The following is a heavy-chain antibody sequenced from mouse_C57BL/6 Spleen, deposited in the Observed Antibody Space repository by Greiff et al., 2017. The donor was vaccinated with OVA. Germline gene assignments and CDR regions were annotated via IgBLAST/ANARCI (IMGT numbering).Heavy chain of an antibody. CDR1: GYTFTSYW. Sequence: QVQLQQPGAELVKPGASVKLSCKASGYTFTSYWMQWVKQRPGQGLEWIGEIDPSDSYTNYNQKFKGTATLTVDTSSSTAYMRLSSLTSEDSAVYYCARVYGSSYWYFDVWGTGTTVTVSS. CDR2: IDPSDSYT. V-gene: IGHV1-50*01. CDR3: ARVYGSSYWYFDV. D-gene: IGHD1-1*01. J-gene: IGHJ1*03.